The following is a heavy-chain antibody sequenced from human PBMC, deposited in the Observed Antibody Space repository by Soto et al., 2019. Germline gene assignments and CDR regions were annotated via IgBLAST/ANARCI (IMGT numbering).Heavy chain of an antibody. D-gene: IGHD3-22*01. CDR3: ARVYYYDSSGYYYHFYYYYGMDV. CDR1: GYTFTSYG. CDR2: ISAYNGNT. J-gene: IGHJ6*02. V-gene: IGHV1-18*01. Sequence: ASVKVSCKASGYTFTSYGISWVRQAPGQGLEWMGWISAYNGNTNYAPKLQGRVTMTTDTSTSTAYMELRSLRSDDTAVYYCARVYYYDSSGYYYHFYYYYGMDVWGQGTTVTVSS.